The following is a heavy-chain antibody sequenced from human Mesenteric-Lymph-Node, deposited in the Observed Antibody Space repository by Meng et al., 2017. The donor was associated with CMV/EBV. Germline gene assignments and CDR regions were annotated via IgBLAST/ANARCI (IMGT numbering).Heavy chain of an antibody. CDR2: INAGNGDT. J-gene: IGHJ4*02. D-gene: IGHD3-3*01. Sequence: SCKASGYTFTNYGIHWVRQAPGQRLEWMGWINAGNGDTKYSQKFQGRVTISRDTSISTAYMELSSLRSEDTAVYYCARSPGTISGGYWGQGTLVTVSS. V-gene: IGHV1-3*01. CDR3: ARSPGTISGGY. CDR1: GYTFTNYG.